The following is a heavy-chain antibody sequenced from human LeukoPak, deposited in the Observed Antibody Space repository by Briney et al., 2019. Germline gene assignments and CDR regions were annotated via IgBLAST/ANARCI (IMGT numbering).Heavy chain of an antibody. CDR2: VYSGGST. J-gene: IGHJ4*02. CDR3: ARDPTLGYYYDSSGYYN. Sequence: GGSLRLSCAASGFTVSSNYMSWVRQAPGKGLEWVSVVYSGGSTYYADSVKGRFTISRDNSKNTLYLQMNSLRAEDTAVYYCARDPTLGYYYDSSGYYNWGQGTLVTVSS. V-gene: IGHV3-66*01. D-gene: IGHD3-22*01. CDR1: GFTVSSNY.